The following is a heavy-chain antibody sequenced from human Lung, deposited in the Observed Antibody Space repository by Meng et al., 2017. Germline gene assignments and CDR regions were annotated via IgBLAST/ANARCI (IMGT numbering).Heavy chain of an antibody. CDR3: ARGGWYSSSSRVDY. D-gene: IGHD6-13*01. CDR2: ISYDGSNK. J-gene: IGHJ4*02. Sequence: QGRMVRVGGGVAQPGRSLRLSCAASGFTFRRNAMHWVRQAPGKGLEWVAAISYDGSNKRYVDSVKGRFTISRDNSKNTLYLQMNSLRAEDTAVYYCARGGWYSSSSRVDYWGQGTLVTVSS. CDR1: GFTFRRNA. V-gene: IGHV3-30*07.